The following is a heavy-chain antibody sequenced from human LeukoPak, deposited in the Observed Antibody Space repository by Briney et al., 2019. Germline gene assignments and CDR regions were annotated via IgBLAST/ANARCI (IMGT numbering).Heavy chain of an antibody. V-gene: IGHV4-39*07. CDR2: IYYSGST. CDR1: GGSISSSSYY. D-gene: IGHD3-16*01. CDR3: ARGFRVTGVWEPNNWFDP. J-gene: IGHJ5*02. Sequence: ASETLSLTCTVSGGSISSSSYYWGWIRQPPGKGLEWIGSIYYSGSTYYNPSLKSRVTISVDTSKNQFSLKLSSVTAADTAVYYCARGFRVTGVWEPNNWFDPWGQGTLVTVSS.